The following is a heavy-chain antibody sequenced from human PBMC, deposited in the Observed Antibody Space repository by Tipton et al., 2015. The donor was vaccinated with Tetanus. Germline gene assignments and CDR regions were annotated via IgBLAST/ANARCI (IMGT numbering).Heavy chain of an antibody. V-gene: IGHV4-39*01. Sequence: TLSLTCTVSGDFISSSNYFWGWIRQPPGKGLEWIGTIYYSGSTYYNASLKSRVTISVDTSKNQFSLRLSSVTAADTAVYYCARRQTYCTNGFCPFENWGQGTLVTVSS. D-gene: IGHD2-8*01. CDR2: IYYSGST. J-gene: IGHJ4*02. CDR1: GDFISSSNYF. CDR3: ARRQTYCTNGFCPFEN.